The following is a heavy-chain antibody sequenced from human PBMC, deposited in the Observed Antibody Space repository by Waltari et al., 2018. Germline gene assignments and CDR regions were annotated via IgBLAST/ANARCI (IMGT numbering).Heavy chain of an antibody. CDR3: ARGGVAEEAFDY. J-gene: IGHJ4*02. D-gene: IGHD2-21*01. Sequence: QVQLQQWGAGLLKPSETLSLTCAIYGGSLGGYYWSWIRQSPGQGLEWIGEINQSCNTNDNPSLKSRVTMSVDTSKNQFSLNLTSVTAADTAVYYCARGGVAEEAFDYWGQGTLVTVSS. V-gene: IGHV4-34*02. CDR2: INQSCNT. CDR1: GGSLGGYY.